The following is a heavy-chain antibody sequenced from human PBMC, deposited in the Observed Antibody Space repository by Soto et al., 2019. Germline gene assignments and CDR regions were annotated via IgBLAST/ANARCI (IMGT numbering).Heavy chain of an antibody. V-gene: IGHV4-39*01. CDR3: ARLEAYYDFWSGYYSEPNWFEP. J-gene: IGHJ5*02. Sequence: SETLSLTCTVSGGSISSSSYYWGWIRQPPGKGLEWIGSIYYSGSTYYNPSLKSRVTISVDTSKNQFSLKLSSVTAADTAVYYCARLEAYYDFWSGYYSEPNWFEPWGQGTLVTVSS. CDR1: GGSISSSSYY. CDR2: IYYSGST. D-gene: IGHD3-3*01.